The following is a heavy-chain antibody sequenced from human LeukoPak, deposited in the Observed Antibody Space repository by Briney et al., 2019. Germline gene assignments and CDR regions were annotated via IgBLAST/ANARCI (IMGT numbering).Heavy chain of an antibody. V-gene: IGHV4-39*01. CDR1: GGSISSSSYY. J-gene: IGHJ4*02. CDR3: AGTYCSGGSCHDPFDY. D-gene: IGHD2-15*01. CDR2: IYYSGST. Sequence: SETLSLTCTVSGGSISSSSYYWGWIRQPPGKGLEWIGSIYYSGSTYYNPSLKSRVTISVDTSKSQFSLKLSSVTAADTAVYYCAGTYCSGGSCHDPFDYWGQGTLVTVSS.